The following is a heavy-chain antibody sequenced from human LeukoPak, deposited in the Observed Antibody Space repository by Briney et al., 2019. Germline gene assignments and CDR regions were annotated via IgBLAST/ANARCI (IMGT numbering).Heavy chain of an antibody. J-gene: IGHJ4*02. Sequence: ASVKVSCKATGYTFTSYGISWVRQAPGQGLEWVGWISSNSDNTNYAQKFQCRVTMTTDTSTSTAYMELRSLRSDDTAVYYCARDWGSIKVITDYWGQGTLVTVSS. CDR2: ISSNSDNT. CDR3: ARDWGSIKVITDY. D-gene: IGHD3-16*01. V-gene: IGHV1-18*01. CDR1: GYTFTSYG.